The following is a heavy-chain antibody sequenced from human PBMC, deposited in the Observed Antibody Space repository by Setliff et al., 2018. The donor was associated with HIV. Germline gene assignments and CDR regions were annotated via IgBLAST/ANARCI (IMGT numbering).Heavy chain of an antibody. Sequence: LRLSCAASGFTSSSYWMIWVRQAPGKGLEWVASINQDGSEKYYVDSVKGRFTVSRDNAKNSLYLQMSSLKVEDTAMYYCAKPTNGFYPRAFDTWGPGTMVTVSS. CDR3: AKPTNGFYPRAFDT. V-gene: IGHV3-7*03. J-gene: IGHJ3*02. CDR2: INQDGSEK. CDR1: GFTSSSYW. D-gene: IGHD2-2*03.